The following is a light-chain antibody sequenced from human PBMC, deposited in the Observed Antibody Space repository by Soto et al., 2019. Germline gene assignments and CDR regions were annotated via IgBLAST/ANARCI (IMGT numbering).Light chain of an antibody. J-gene: IGKJ2*01. CDR3: QQYDTYSPYT. CDR2: RAS. CDR1: QSISSW. V-gene: IGKV1-5*03. Sequence: DIQMTQSPSTLSASVGDRVTITCRASQSISSWLAWYQQKSGKAPKLLIHRASNLESGVPSRFSGSGSGTEFTLTISSLQPDDFATYYCQQYDTYSPYTFGQGTNLEIK.